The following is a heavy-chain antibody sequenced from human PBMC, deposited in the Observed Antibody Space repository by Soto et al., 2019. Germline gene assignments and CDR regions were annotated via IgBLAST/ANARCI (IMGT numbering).Heavy chain of an antibody. J-gene: IGHJ4*02. CDR2: ITSDTKTI. V-gene: IGHV3-48*02. CDR1: GFRFSIYS. CDR3: ARSVEGHFDY. Sequence: EVQLVESGGNLVQPGGSLRLSCAASGFRFSIYSMNWVRQAPGKGLEWSAYITSDTKTIKYADSVKGRFTISRDNGKNSVYLYMNSLRDEDTAVYYCARSVEGHFDYWGQGTVVTVSA. D-gene: IGHD6-19*01.